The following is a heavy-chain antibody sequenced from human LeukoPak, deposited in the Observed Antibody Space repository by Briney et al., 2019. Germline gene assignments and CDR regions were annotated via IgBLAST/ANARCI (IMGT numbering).Heavy chain of an antibody. CDR3: ARHLSGDDI. D-gene: IGHD4-17*01. J-gene: IGHJ3*02. CDR2: IYSGGST. Sequence: GGSLRLSCAASGFSFSSYGIHWVRQAPGKGLEWVSIIYSGGSTYYADSVKGRFTISRDNSKNTLYLQMNSLRAEDTAVYYCARHLSGDDIWGQGTMVTVSS. CDR1: GFSFSSYG. V-gene: IGHV3-53*05.